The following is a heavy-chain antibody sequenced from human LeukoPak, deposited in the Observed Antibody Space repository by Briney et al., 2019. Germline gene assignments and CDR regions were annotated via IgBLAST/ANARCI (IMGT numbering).Heavy chain of an antibody. J-gene: IGHJ6*02. D-gene: IGHD6-13*01. CDR2: MNPNSGNT. CDR1: GYTFTSYD. V-gene: IGHV1-8*01. Sequence: ASVKVSCKASGYTFTSYDINWVRQATGQGLEWMGWMNPNSGNTGYAQKFQGRVTMTRNTSISTAYMELSSLRSEDTAVYYCARGAFSSSWNCHYGMDVWGQGTTVTVSS. CDR3: ARGAFSSSWNCHYGMDV.